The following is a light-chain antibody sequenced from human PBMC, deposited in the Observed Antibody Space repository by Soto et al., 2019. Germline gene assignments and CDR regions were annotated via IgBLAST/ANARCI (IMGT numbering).Light chain of an antibody. V-gene: IGKV3-20*01. CDR3: QQYGSSPVT. CDR1: QSVGSSF. Sequence: EIVLTQSPGTLSLSPGERVTLSCMASQSVGSSFLAWYQQKPGQAPRLLIFGASSRATDIPDRFSGSGSGTDFTLTISRLEPEEFAVYYCQQYGSSPVTFGGGTRVEIK. CDR2: GAS. J-gene: IGKJ4*01.